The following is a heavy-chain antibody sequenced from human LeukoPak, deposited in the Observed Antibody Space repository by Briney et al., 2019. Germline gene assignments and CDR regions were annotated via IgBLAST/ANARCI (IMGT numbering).Heavy chain of an antibody. V-gene: IGHV5-10-1*01. J-gene: IGHJ3*02. CDR3: ARRRGRYSGDAFDI. D-gene: IGHD1-26*01. CDR2: IDPSDSYT. Sequence: GESLKISCKGSGYSFTRYWITWVRQMPGKGLEWMGSIDPSDSYTNYSPSFQGHVTISADKSISTAYLQWSSLKASDTAMYYCARRRGRYSGDAFDIWGQGTMVTVSS. CDR1: GYSFTRYW.